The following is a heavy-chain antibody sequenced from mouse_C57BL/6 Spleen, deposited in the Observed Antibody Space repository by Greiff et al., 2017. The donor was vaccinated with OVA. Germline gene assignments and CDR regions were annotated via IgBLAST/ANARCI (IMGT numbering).Heavy chain of an antibody. Sequence: VQLQQSGAELVKPGASVKLSCTASGFNFKDYYMHWVKQRTEQGLEWIGRIDPESGETKYAPKFQGKATLTADTSSNTAYLQLSSLTSEDTAVYYCACYYGSSYEIDYWGQGTTLTVSS. J-gene: IGHJ2*01. CDR3: ACYYGSSYEIDY. V-gene: IGHV14-2*01. CDR2: IDPESGET. CDR1: GFNFKDYY. D-gene: IGHD1-1*01.